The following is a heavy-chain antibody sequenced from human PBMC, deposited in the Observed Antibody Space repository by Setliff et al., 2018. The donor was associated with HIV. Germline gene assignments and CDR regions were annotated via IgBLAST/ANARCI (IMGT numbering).Heavy chain of an antibody. Sequence: PGGSLRLSCAASGFTFSSYWMSWVRQAPGKGLEWVANIKKDGSDKFYVDSVKGRFAISRDNAKNSLNLEMNSLRAEDTAIYYCASSRPPDDRSCYLDHWGQGTPVTVSS. CDR1: GFTFSSYW. J-gene: IGHJ4*01. D-gene: IGHD3-22*01. CDR2: IKKDGSDK. CDR3: ASSRPPDDRSCYLDH. V-gene: IGHV3-7*03.